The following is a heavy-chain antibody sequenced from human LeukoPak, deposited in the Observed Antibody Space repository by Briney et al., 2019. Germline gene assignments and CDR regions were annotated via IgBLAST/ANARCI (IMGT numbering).Heavy chain of an antibody. CDR3: ARAMSTFGGVRNYFDS. J-gene: IGHJ4*02. Sequence: GGSLRLSCAASGFTFSGHNMSWVRQAPGKGLEWISFVSISSGTIYYADSVNGRFRISRDNAKSSLDLEMNSLGAEDTAVYYCARAMSTFGGVRNYFDSWGQGTLVTVSS. D-gene: IGHD3-16*01. V-gene: IGHV3-48*04. CDR2: VSISSGTI. CDR1: GFTFSGHN.